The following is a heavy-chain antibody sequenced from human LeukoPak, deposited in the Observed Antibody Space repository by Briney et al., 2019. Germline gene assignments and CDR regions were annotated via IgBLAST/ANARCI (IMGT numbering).Heavy chain of an antibody. D-gene: IGHD1-14*01. CDR2: ISGSGGST. CDR3: AKDLNLRGYCDY. J-gene: IGHJ4*02. Sequence: GGSLRLSCAASGFTFSSYAMSWVRQAPGKGPEWVSAISGSGGSTYYADSVKGRFTISRDNSKNTLYLQMNSLRAEDTAVYYCAKDLNLRGYCDYWGQGTLVTVSS. V-gene: IGHV3-23*01. CDR1: GFTFSSYA.